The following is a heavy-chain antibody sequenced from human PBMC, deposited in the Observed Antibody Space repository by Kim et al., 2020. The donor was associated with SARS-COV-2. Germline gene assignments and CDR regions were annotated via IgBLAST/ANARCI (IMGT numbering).Heavy chain of an antibody. CDR2: ISSNGGST. CDR3: ARGRITMVRGVLKLYYF. Sequence: GGSLRLSCAASGFTFSSYAMHWVRQAPGKGLEYVSAISSNGGSTYYANSVKGRFTISRDNSKNTLYLQMGSLRAEDMAVYYCARGRITMVRGVLKLYYF. CDR1: GFTFSSYA. D-gene: IGHD3-10*01. J-gene: IGHJ4*01. V-gene: IGHV3-64*01.